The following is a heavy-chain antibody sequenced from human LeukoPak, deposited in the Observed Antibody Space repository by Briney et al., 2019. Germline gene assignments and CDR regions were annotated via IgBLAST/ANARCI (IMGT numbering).Heavy chain of an antibody. Sequence: SETLSLTCTVSGGSISSSSYYWGWIRQPPGKGLEWIGSIYYSGSTYYNPSLKSRVTISVDTSKNQFSLKLSSVTAADTAVYYCASVTGTTRRHFDYWGQGTLVTVSS. V-gene: IGHV4-39*07. D-gene: IGHD1-7*01. J-gene: IGHJ4*02. CDR2: IYYSGST. CDR3: ASVTGTTRRHFDY. CDR1: GGSISSSSYY.